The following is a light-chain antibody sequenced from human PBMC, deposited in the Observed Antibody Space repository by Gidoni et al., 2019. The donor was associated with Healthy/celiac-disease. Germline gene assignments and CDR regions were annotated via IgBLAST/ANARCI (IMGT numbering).Light chain of an antibody. V-gene: IGKV1-39*01. CDR3: QQSYSTLWT. J-gene: IGKJ1*01. Sequence: DIQITQSPSSLSASVGDRVTITCRASQSISSYLNWYQHKPGKAPKLLIYAASSLQSGVPSRFSGSGSGTDFTLTISSLQPEDFATYYCQQSYSTLWTFGQGTKVEIK. CDR2: AAS. CDR1: QSISSY.